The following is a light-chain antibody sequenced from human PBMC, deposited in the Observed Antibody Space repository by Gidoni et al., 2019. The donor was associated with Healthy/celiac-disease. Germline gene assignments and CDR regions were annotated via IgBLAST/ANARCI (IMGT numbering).Light chain of an antibody. J-gene: IGKJ3*01. CDR2: DAS. CDR3: QQYDNLPLT. Sequence: DIQMTQSPSSLSASVGDRVTITCQASQDISNYLNWYQQKPGKAPKHLIYDASNLEKGVPSRFSGSGSGTDFTFTISSMQPEDIATYYCQQYDNLPLTFGPGTKVDIK. V-gene: IGKV1-33*01. CDR1: QDISNY.